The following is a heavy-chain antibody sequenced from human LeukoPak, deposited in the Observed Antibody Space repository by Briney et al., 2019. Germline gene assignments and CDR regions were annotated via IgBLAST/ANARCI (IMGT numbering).Heavy chain of an antibody. Sequence: QPGGSLRLSCAASGFTFSSYAMSWVRQAPGKGLEWVSAISGSGGSTYYADSVKGRFTISRDNSKNTLYLQMNGLRAEDTAVYYCAKLGYYDILTGGSDWFDPWGQGTLVTVSS. D-gene: IGHD3-9*01. CDR2: ISGSGGST. V-gene: IGHV3-23*01. CDR1: GFTFSSYA. CDR3: AKLGYYDILTGGSDWFDP. J-gene: IGHJ5*02.